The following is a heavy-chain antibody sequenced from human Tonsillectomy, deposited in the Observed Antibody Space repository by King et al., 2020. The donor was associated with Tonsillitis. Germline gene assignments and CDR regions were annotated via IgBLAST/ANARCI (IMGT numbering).Heavy chain of an antibody. CDR1: GGSFSGYY. CDR3: AREPKSIAARRDRRPLYYMDV. D-gene: IGHD6-6*01. CDR2: INHSGST. J-gene: IGHJ6*03. V-gene: IGHV4-34*01. Sequence: VQLQQWGAGLLKPSETLSLTCAVYGGSFSGYYWSWIRQPPGKGLEWIGEINHSGSTNYNPSLKSRVTISVDTSKNQFSLKLSSVTAADTAVYYCAREPKSIAARRDRRPLYYMDVWGKGTTVTVSS.